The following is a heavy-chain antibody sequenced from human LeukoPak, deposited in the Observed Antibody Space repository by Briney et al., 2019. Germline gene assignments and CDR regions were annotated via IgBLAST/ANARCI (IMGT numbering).Heavy chain of an antibody. D-gene: IGHD4-17*01. CDR2: IYYSGST. CDR1: GGSISSSSYY. V-gene: IGHV4-39*01. Sequence: PSETLSLTCTVSGGSISSSSYYWGWIRQPPGKGLEWIGSIYYSGSTYYNPSLKSRVTISVDTSKNQFSLKLSSVTAADTAVYYCARHWVASPTVTTYRYYYYMDVWGKGTTVTVSS. J-gene: IGHJ6*03. CDR3: ARHWVASPTVTTYRYYYYMDV.